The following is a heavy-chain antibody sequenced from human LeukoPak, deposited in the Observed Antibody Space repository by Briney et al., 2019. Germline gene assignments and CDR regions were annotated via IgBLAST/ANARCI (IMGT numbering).Heavy chain of an antibody. CDR3: AKDYRPYYGSGFDY. CDR1: GFTFSSYA. V-gene: IGHV3-23*01. D-gene: IGHD3-10*01. Sequence: GGSLRLSCAASGFTFSSYAMSWVRQAPGKGLEWVSAISGSGGSTYYADSVKGRFTISRDNAKNSLYLQMNSLRAEDTALYYCAKDYRPYYGSGFDYWGQGTLVTVSS. CDR2: ISGSGGST. J-gene: IGHJ4*02.